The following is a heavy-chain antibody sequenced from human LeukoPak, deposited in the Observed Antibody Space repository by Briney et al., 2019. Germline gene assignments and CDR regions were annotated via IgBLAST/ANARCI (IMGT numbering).Heavy chain of an antibody. CDR1: GGTFSSYA. CDR3: ARSEDIVVVPAAIRDYYYYYMDV. Sequence: SVKVSCKASGGTFSSYAISWVRQAPGQGLEWMGGIIPIFGTANYAQKFQGRVTITTDESTSTAYMELSSLRSEDTAVYYCARSEDIVVVPAAIRDYYYYYMDVWGKGTTVTVSS. V-gene: IGHV1-69*05. CDR2: IIPIFGTA. D-gene: IGHD2-2*01. J-gene: IGHJ6*03.